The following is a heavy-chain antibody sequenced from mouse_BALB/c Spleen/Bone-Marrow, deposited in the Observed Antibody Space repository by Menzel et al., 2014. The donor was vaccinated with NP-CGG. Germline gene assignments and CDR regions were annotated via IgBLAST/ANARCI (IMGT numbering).Heavy chain of an antibody. D-gene: IGHD2-14*01. Sequence: EVQVVESGPELVKPGASVKMSCKASGYTFTSYVMHWVKQKPGQGLEWIGYINPYNDGTKYNEKFKDMATLTSDRSSSTAYMELSSLTSEDSAVYYYAKGGNYRYDFDYWGQGTTLTVSS. CDR3: AKGGNYRYDFDY. CDR1: GYTFTSYV. CDR2: INPYNDGT. V-gene: IGHV1-14*01. J-gene: IGHJ2*01.